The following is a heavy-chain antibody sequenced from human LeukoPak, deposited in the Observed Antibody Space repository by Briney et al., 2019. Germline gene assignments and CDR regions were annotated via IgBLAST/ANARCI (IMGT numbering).Heavy chain of an antibody. V-gene: IGHV4-39*01. Sequence: PSETLSLTCTVTDGAITRRSDYWGWIRQPPGKRLEWIGSIDYSGRSYCNRYFKRRVPISVDTPRNQFSLQLSYVTAADTDVYYCARNESVLGTTGLNDFFDDWGQGSLVTVSS. CDR1: DGAITRRSDY. CDR3: ARNESVLGTTGLNDFFDD. D-gene: IGHD1-26*01. J-gene: IGHJ4*02. CDR2: IDYSGRS.